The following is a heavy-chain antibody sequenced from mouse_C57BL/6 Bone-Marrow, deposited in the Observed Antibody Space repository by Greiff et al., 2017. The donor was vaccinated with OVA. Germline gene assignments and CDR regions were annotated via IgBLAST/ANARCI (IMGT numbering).Heavy chain of an antibody. CDR3: ARSREKYGNLYYAMDY. J-gene: IGHJ4*01. D-gene: IGHD2-1*01. CDR1: GYTFTDYY. CDR2: INPNNGGT. V-gene: IGHV1-26*01. Sequence: EVQLQQSGPELVKPGASVKISCKASGYTFTDYYMNWVKQSHGKSLEWIGDINPNNGGTSYNQKFKGKATLTVDKSSSTAYMELRSLTSEDSAVYYCARSREKYGNLYYAMDYWGQGTSVTVSS.